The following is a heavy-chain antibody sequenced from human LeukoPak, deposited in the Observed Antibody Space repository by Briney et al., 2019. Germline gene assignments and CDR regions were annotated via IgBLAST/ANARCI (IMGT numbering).Heavy chain of an antibody. CDR2: IYYSGST. D-gene: IGHD5-12*01. Sequence: SETLSLTCTVSGGSISSYYWSWIRQPPGKGLECIGYIYYSGSTNYNPSLKSRVTISVDTSKNQFSLKLSSVTAADTAVYYCARMTYDPHGVDVWGKGTTVTVSS. CDR3: ARMTYDPHGVDV. CDR1: GGSISSYY. J-gene: IGHJ6*04. V-gene: IGHV4-59*01.